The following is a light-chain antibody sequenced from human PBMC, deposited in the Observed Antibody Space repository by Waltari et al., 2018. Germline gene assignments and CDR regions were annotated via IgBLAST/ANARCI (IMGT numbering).Light chain of an antibody. CDR2: DS. V-gene: IGLV1-40*01. CDR3: QSYDSSLSAVV. CDR1: SSNIGAAYD. J-gene: IGLJ2*01. Sequence: QSVLTQPPSVSGAPGQRVSISCTGSSSNIGAAYDVNWYRQLPGTAPKRLIYDSTRPSGVPDRFSGATSGTSASRAITGLQAEDEADYYCQSYDSSLSAVVFGGGTKLTVL.